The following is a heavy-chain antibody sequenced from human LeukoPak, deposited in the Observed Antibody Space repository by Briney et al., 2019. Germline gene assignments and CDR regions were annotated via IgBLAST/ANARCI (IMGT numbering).Heavy chain of an antibody. CDR3: AKDPTDDYGDYVDWFDP. CDR1: GLTFSSYW. CDR2: IKQDGGEK. D-gene: IGHD4-17*01. Sequence: GGSLRLSCVASGLTFSSYWMSWVRQAPGKGLEWVANIKQDGGEKYYVDSVKGRFTISRDNAKNSLYLQMNSLRAEDTALYYCAKDPTDDYGDYVDWFDPWGQGTLVTVSS. J-gene: IGHJ5*02. V-gene: IGHV3-7*03.